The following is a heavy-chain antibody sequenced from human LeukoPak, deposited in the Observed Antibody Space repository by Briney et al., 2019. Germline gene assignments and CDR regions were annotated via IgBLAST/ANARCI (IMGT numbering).Heavy chain of an antibody. D-gene: IGHD2-21*02. CDR1: GFTFSSYA. V-gene: IGHV3-23*01. CDR3: AKPPRVVVVTAFDS. J-gene: IGHJ4*02. Sequence: GGSLRLSCAASGFTFSSYAMTWVRQAPGKGLEWVSSITGSGSSTYYADSVKGRFTISRDNSKNTLYVQMNSLRAEDTAVYYCAKPPRVVVVTAFDSWGQGTLVTVSS. CDR2: ITGSGSST.